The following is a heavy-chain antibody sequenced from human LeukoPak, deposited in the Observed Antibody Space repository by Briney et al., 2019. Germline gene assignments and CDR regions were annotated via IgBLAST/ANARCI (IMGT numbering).Heavy chain of an antibody. D-gene: IGHD4-17*01. CDR2: ISWNSGSI. CDR1: GFTFDDYA. Sequence: GGSLRLSCAASGFTFDDYAMHWVRQAPGKGLEWVSGISWNSGSIGYADSVKGRFTISRDNAKNSLYLQMNSLRAEDTAVYYCARASRGDYDYYYYYMDVWGKGTTVTVSS. CDR3: ARASRGDYDYYYYYMDV. V-gene: IGHV3-9*01. J-gene: IGHJ6*03.